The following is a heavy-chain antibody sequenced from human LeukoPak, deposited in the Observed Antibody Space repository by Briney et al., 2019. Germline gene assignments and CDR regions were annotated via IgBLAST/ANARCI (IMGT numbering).Heavy chain of an antibody. D-gene: IGHD4-23*01. J-gene: IGHJ4*02. Sequence: GSLRLSCAASGFTFSSYSMIWVRQPPGKGLEWIGSSHYSGSTYYNPSLKSRVTISVDTPKNQLSLKLNSATSSDTAVYFCARRDYGGLLDYWGQGTLVTVSS. CDR1: GFTFSSYSMI. CDR3: ARRDYGGLLDY. V-gene: IGHV4-39*01. CDR2: SHYSGST.